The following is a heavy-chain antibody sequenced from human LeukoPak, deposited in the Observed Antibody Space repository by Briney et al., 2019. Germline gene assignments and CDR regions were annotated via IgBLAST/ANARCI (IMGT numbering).Heavy chain of an antibody. CDR3: ARVDTAMVSDY. CDR1: GYTFTDYD. CDR2: INPNSGGT. D-gene: IGHD5-18*01. Sequence: ASVKVSCKASGYTFTDYDMHWVRQAPGQGLEWMGRINPNSGGTNYAQKFQGRVTMTRDTSISTAYMELSSLRSDDTAVYYCARVDTAMVSDYWGQGTLVTVSS. J-gene: IGHJ4*02. V-gene: IGHV1-2*06.